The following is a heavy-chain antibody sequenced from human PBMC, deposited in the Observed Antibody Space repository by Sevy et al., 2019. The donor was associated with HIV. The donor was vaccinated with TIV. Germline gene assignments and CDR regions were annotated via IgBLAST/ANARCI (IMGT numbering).Heavy chain of an antibody. J-gene: IGHJ5*02. V-gene: IGHV4-4*07. CDR3: ARDHHLYVSSGYYFWSWFDP. Sequence: TLSLTCTVSGGSISSYYWSWIRQPAGKGLEWIGRIYTSGSTNYNPSLKSRITMSVDTSKNQFSLKLSSVTAADTAVYYCARDHHLYVSSGYYFWSWFDPWGQGTLVTVSS. CDR2: IYTSGST. D-gene: IGHD3-22*01. CDR1: GGSISSYY.